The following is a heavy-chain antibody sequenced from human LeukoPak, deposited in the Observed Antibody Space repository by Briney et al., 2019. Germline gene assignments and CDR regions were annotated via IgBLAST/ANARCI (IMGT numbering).Heavy chain of an antibody. J-gene: IGHJ4*02. CDR2: ISGSGGST. CDR1: GFTFSSYA. CDR3: AKDMRGGDTAMLAPDY. Sequence: GGSLRLSCAASGFTFSSYAMSWGRQAPGKGLEWVSAISGSGGSTYYADSVKGRFTVSRDNSKNTLYLQMNSLRAEDTAVYYCAKDMRGGDTAMLAPDYWGQGTLVTVSS. V-gene: IGHV3-23*01. D-gene: IGHD5-18*01.